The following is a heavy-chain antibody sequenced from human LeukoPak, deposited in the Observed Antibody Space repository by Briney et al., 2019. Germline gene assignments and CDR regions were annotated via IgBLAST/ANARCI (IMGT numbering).Heavy chain of an antibody. J-gene: IGHJ4*02. CDR1: GGSFSGYY. Sequence: SETLSLTCAVYGGSFSGYYWSWIRQPPGKGLEWIGEINHSGSTNYNPSLKSRVTISVDTPKNQFSLKLSSVTAADTAVYYCARGGMTGRSDYWGQGTLVTVSS. CDR3: ARGGMTGRSDY. CDR2: INHSGST. V-gene: IGHV4-34*01.